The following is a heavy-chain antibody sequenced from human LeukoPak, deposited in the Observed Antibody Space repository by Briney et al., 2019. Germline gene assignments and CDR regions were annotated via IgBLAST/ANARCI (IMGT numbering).Heavy chain of an antibody. CDR1: GGSFSGYY. J-gene: IGHJ3*02. V-gene: IGHV4-34*01. D-gene: IGHD3-22*01. Sequence: SETLSLTCAVYGGSFSGYYWSWIRQPPGKGLEWIGEINHSGSTNYNPSLKSRVTISVDTSKNQFSLKLSSVTAADTAVYYCARVTLFTRYYELDDAFDIWGQGTMVTVSS. CDR3: ARVTLFTRYYELDDAFDI. CDR2: INHSGST.